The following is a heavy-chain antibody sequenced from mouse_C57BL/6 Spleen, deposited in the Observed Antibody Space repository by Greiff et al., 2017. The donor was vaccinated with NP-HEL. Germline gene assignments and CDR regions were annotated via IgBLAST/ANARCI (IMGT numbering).Heavy chain of an antibody. CDR1: GFNIKDYY. J-gene: IGHJ2*01. V-gene: IGHV14-2*01. CDR2: IDPEDGET. Sequence: EVQLQQSGAELVKPGASVKLSCTASGFNIKDYYMHWVKQRTEQGLEWIGRIDPEDGETKYAPKFQGKATITADTSTHTAYLQLSSLTSEDTAVYYGASLDVDGSSWDYLDYWGQGTTLTVAS. D-gene: IGHD1-1*01. CDR3: ASLDVDGSSWDYLDY.